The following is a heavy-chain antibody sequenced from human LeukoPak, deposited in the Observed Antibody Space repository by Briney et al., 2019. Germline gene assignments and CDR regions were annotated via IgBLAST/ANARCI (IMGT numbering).Heavy chain of an antibody. Sequence: PGRSLRLSCAASGFTFDDYAMHWVRQAPGKGLEWVSGISWNSGSISYADSVKGRFTISRDNAKNSLYLQMNSLRAEDTALYYCAKVRDSSSWYYFDYWGQGTLVTVSS. J-gene: IGHJ4*02. CDR2: ISWNSGSI. V-gene: IGHV3-9*01. D-gene: IGHD6-13*01. CDR1: GFTFDDYA. CDR3: AKVRDSSSWYYFDY.